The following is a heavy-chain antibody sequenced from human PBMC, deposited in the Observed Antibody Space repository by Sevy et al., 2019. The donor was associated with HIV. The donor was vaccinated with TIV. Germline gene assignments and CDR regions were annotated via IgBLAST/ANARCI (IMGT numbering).Heavy chain of an antibody. V-gene: IGHV4-59*01. CDR2: IYYNGST. J-gene: IGHJ4*02. CDR3: ASGKVLFDY. Sequence: SETLSLTCTVSGGSFSSYYWSWIRQPPGKGLEWIGYIYYNGSTNSNPSLRGRFTISAHPSKNQLSLKLKSATTADTAMYYCASGKVLFDYWSQGTLVTVSS. CDR1: GGSFSSYY. D-gene: IGHD3-10*01.